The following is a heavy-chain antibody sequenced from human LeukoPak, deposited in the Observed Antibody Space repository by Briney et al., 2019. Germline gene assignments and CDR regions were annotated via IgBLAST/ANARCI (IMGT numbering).Heavy chain of an antibody. Sequence: GESLKISCKGSGYSFTSYWISWVRQMPGKGLEWMGRIDPSDSYTNYSPSFQGHVTISADKSISTAYLQWSSLKASDTAMYYCASPLEPGIAVAGTYYFDYWGQGTLVTVSS. D-gene: IGHD6-19*01. CDR3: ASPLEPGIAVAGTYYFDY. V-gene: IGHV5-10-1*01. CDR1: GYSFTSYW. J-gene: IGHJ4*02. CDR2: IDPSDSYT.